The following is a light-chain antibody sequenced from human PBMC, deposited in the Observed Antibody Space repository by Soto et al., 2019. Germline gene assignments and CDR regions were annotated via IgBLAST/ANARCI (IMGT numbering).Light chain of an antibody. CDR3: QSYESGWGV. CDR1: NSNIGAGYD. J-gene: IGLJ3*02. CDR2: SNT. V-gene: IGLV1-40*01. Sequence: QSVLTQPPSVSGAPGQRVTISCTGSNSNIGAGYDVRWYQQYPGTAPKLLIYSNTNRPSGVPDRFSASKSGTSASLAITGLQAEDEAYYYCQSYESGWGVFGGGTKVTVL.